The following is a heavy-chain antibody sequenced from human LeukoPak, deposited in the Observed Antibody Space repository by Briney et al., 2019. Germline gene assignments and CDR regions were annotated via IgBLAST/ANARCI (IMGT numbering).Heavy chain of an antibody. CDR1: GFTFSSYW. D-gene: IGHD3-10*01. V-gene: IGHV3-7*05. J-gene: IGHJ4*02. CDR2: INQDGSEK. Sequence: GGSLRLSCAPSGFTFSSYWMSWGREAPGKGLEWVANINQDGSEKYYVDSVKGRFTISRDNAKNSLYLQMNSLRAEDTAVYYCARDWGYGSGSYPEFWGQGTLVTVSS. CDR3: ARDWGYGSGSYPEF.